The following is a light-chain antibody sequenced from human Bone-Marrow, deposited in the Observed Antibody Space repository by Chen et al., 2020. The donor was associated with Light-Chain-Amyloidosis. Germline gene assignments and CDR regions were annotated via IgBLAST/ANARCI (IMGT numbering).Light chain of an antibody. J-gene: IGLJ2*01. CDR3: QSADSSGTYEVI. Sequence: SSELTQPPSVSGYPGQKARITCSGDDLPTKYAYWYQQKPGQAPVLVIHRDTERPSGISERFSGSSSGTTATLTISGVQAEDEADYHCQSADSSGTYEVIFGGGTKLTVL. CDR2: RDT. V-gene: IGLV3-25*03. CDR1: DLPTKY.